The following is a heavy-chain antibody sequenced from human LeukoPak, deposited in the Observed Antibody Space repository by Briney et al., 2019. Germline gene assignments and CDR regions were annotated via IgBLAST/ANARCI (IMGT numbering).Heavy chain of an antibody. CDR1: GGTLSSYA. Sequence: ASVKVSCKASGGTLSSYAISWVRQAPGQGLEWMGGIIPIFGTANYAQKFQGRVTITADESTSTAYMELSSLRSEDTAVYYCASVVVVIGDYWFDPWGQGTLVTVSS. J-gene: IGHJ5*02. D-gene: IGHD3-22*01. CDR3: ASVVVVIGDYWFDP. CDR2: IIPIFGTA. V-gene: IGHV1-69*13.